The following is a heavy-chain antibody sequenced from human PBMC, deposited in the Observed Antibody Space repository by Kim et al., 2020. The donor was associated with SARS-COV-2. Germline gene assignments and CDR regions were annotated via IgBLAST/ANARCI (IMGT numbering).Heavy chain of an antibody. CDR3: ARGVVPAAILYYYYMDV. Sequence: ASVKVSCKASGYTFTSYDINWVRQATGQGLEWMGWMNPNSGNTGYAQKFQGRVTMTRNTSISTAYMELSSLRSEDTGVYYCARGVVPAAILYYYYMDVWGKGTTVTVSS. D-gene: IGHD2-2*01. V-gene: IGHV1-8*01. J-gene: IGHJ6*03. CDR1: GYTFTSYD. CDR2: MNPNSGNT.